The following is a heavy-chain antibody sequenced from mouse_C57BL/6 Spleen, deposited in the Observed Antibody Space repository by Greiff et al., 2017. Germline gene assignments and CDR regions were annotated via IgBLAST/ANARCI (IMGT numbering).Heavy chain of an antibody. CDR2: IDPSDSEP. V-gene: IGHV1-52*01. Sequence: QVQLQQPGAELVRPGSSVKLSCKASGYTFTSYWMHWVKQRPIQGLEWIGNIDPSDSEPHYNQKFKDKATLTVDKSSSTAYMQLSSLTSEDSAVYYCATGDYWGQGTTLTVSS. CDR1: GYTFTSYW. J-gene: IGHJ2*01. D-gene: IGHD4-1*01. CDR3: ATGDY.